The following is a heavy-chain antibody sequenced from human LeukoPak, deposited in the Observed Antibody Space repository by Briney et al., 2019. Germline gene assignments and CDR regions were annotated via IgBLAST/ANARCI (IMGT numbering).Heavy chain of an antibody. CDR2: ISGSGGST. CDR1: GFTFSSYA. V-gene: IGHV3-23*01. CDR3: AKDGYRYGLLGRTNVDY. D-gene: IGHD5-18*01. J-gene: IGHJ4*02. Sequence: PSGTLRLYCAASGFTFSSYAMSWVRQAPGKGLEWVSAISGSGGSTYYADSVKGRFTISRDNSKNTLYLQMNSRRAEDTAVYYCAKDGYRYGLLGRTNVDYWGQGTLGTVSS.